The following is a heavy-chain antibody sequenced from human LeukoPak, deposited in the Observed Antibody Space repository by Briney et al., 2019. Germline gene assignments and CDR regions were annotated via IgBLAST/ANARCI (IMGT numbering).Heavy chain of an antibody. V-gene: IGHV3-30*02. J-gene: IGHJ4*02. CDR2: IRYDGSNK. CDR3: AKASDSSGYQLFDY. CDR1: GFTFSSYG. Sequence: GGSLRLSCAASGFTFSSYGIHWVRQAPGKGLEWVAFIRYDGSNKYYADSVKGRFTISRDNSKNTLYLQMNSLRAEDTAVYYCAKASDSSGYQLFDYWGQGTLVPVSS. D-gene: IGHD3-22*01.